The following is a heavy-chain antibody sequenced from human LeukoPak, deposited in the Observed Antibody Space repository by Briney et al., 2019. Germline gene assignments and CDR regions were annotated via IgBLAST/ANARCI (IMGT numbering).Heavy chain of an antibody. V-gene: IGHV4-59*01. CDR1: GGSISSYY. Sequence: SETLSLACTVSGGSISSYYWSWIRQPPGKGLEWIGYIYYTGSTNYNPSLKSRVTISVDTSKNQFSLKLSSVTAADTAVYYCARSHSVWTSFDYWGQGTLVTVSS. CDR3: ARSHSVWTSFDY. J-gene: IGHJ4*02. CDR2: IYYTGST. D-gene: IGHD3/OR15-3a*01.